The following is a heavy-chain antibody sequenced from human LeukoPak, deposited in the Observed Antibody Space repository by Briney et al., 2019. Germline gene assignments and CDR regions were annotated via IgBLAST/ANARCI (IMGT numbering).Heavy chain of an antibody. J-gene: IGHJ4*02. D-gene: IGHD3-9*01. Sequence: GGSLRLSCAASGFIFSNYAMYWVRQAPGEGLEWVSAISGRSDNTYYADSVKGRFTLSRDSSKNTLYLQMNSLRADDTAVYYCAKWGDYDVLTGYYVSDFWGQGTLVTVSS. CDR3: AKWGDYDVLTGYYVSDF. CDR1: GFIFSNYA. CDR2: ISGRSDNT. V-gene: IGHV3-23*01.